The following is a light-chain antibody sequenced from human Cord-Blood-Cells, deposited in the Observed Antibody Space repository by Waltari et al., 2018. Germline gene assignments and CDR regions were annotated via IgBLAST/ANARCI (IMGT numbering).Light chain of an antibody. CDR2: KDS. CDR3: YSAADNNLGV. Sequence: SYELTQPSSVSVSPGQTARITCSGDVLAKKYARWFQQKPGQAPVLVIYKDSERPSGIPERFSGSSSGTTVTLTISGAQVEDEADYYCYSAADNNLGVFGGETKLTVL. V-gene: IGLV3-27*01. J-gene: IGLJ3*02. CDR1: VLAKKY.